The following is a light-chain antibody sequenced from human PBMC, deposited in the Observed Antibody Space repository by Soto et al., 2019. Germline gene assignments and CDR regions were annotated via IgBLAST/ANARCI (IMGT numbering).Light chain of an antibody. J-gene: IGKJ1*01. Sequence: ETGLTHSPGTLSLSPGERAALSCRSSQSFSSSYLAWYQQKPGQAPRLLIYGASSRATGIPDRFSGSGSGTDFTLTISRLEPEDFEVYYCQQYGSAPWTFGQGTKVDIK. V-gene: IGKV3-20*01. CDR1: QSFSSSY. CDR2: GAS. CDR3: QQYGSAPWT.